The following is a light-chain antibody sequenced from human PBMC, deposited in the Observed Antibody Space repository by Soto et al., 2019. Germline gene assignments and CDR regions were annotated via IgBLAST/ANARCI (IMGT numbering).Light chain of an antibody. CDR2: AAS. CDR3: QQSYSSVMYT. CDR1: QSISNY. J-gene: IGKJ2*01. Sequence: DIQMTQSPSSLSASVGDRVTVTCRASQSISNYLNWYQQKPGKAPKLLIYAASSLQSGVPSRFSGSGSGTDFTLTISSLQHEDFATYYCQQSYSSVMYTFGQGTKLEIK. V-gene: IGKV1-39*01.